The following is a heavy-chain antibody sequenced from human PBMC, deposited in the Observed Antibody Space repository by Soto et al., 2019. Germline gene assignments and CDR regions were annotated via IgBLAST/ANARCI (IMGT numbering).Heavy chain of an antibody. V-gene: IGHV1-3*01. J-gene: IGHJ4*02. CDR3: ARSAPPIDY. Sequence: QVQLVQSGAEVKKPGASVKVSCKASGYIFTSYVMEWVRQAPGQRLEWMGWINAGNGNTKYSQKFQGRVTITRDTSANTAYMEPRRLSSEDTAVYYCARSAPPIDYWGQGTLVTVSS. CDR2: INAGNGNT. CDR1: GYIFTSYV.